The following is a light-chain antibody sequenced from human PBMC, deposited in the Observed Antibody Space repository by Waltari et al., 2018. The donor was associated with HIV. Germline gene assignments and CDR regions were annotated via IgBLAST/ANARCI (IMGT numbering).Light chain of an antibody. J-gene: IGLJ3*02. CDR1: SSDVGSYTS. V-gene: IGLV2-11*01. CDR3: CSYAGMYTWV. Sequence: QSSLTQPRSVSGSPGQSVTISCSGTSSDVGSYTSVSWYQQHPGKAPKVMIYDVSKRPSGVPDRFSGSKSGKTASLTISGLQAEDEADYYCCSYAGMYTWVFSGGTKLTVL. CDR2: DVS.